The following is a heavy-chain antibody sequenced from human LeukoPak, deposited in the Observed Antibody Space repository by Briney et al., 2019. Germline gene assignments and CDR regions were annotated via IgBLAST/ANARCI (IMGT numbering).Heavy chain of an antibody. CDR2: ISSSGDTI. V-gene: IGHV3-11*01. D-gene: IGHD3-10*01. Sequence: GGSLRLSCAASGFPFSDYYMTWIRQAPGKGLEWVSYISSSGDTIYYAGSVKGRFTISRDNAGNSVHLQVNSLRAEDTAVYYCARVVHYGSGPAVGWGQGTLVTVSS. CDR1: GFPFSDYY. CDR3: ARVVHYGSGPAVG. J-gene: IGHJ4*02.